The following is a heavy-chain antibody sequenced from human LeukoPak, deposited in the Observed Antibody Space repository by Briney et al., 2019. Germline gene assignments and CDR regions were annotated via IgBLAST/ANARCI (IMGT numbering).Heavy chain of an antibody. CDR3: ARSNYVWGSYRPRQSDAFDI. CDR1: GGSFSGYY. D-gene: IGHD3-16*02. V-gene: IGHV4-34*01. J-gene: IGHJ3*02. Sequence: ASETLSLTCAVYGGSFSGYYWSWIRQPPGKGLEWIGEINHSGSTNHNPSLKSRVTMSVDTSKNQFSLKLSSVTAADTAVYYCARSNYVWGSYRPRQSDAFDIWGQGTMVTVSS. CDR2: INHSGST.